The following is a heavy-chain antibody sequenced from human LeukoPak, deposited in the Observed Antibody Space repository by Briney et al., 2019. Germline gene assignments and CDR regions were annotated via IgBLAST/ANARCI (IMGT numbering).Heavy chain of an antibody. CDR3: ARVPYDSSGYYLRGYGMDV. CDR1: GDSVSSNSAA. V-gene: IGHV6-1*01. J-gene: IGHJ6*02. Sequence: SQTLSLTCAISGDSVSSNSAAWHWIRQSPSRGLECVGRTYYRAKWYNDYAVSVKSRITINPDTSKTPFSLQLNSVTPEDTAVYYCARVPYDSSGYYLRGYGMDVCGQGSTVTASS. D-gene: IGHD3-22*01. CDR2: TYYRAKWYN.